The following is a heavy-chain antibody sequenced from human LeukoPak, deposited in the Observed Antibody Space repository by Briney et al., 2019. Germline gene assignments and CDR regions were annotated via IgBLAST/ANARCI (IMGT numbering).Heavy chain of an antibody. D-gene: IGHD3-9*01. V-gene: IGHV3-23*01. CDR2: IVGSGGST. Sequence: GASLRLSCAASGFTFSNYAMSWVRQAPGEGLEWVSAIVGSGGSTYYADSVKGRFSISRDNSKNTLFLQMNSLRVEDTALYYCSKWGDYDVLTGYYDSVFWGQGTLVTVSS. J-gene: IGHJ4*02. CDR1: GFTFSNYA. CDR3: SKWGDYDVLTGYYDSVF.